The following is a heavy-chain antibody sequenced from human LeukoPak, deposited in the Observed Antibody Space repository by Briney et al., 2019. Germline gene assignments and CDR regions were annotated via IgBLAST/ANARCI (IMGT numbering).Heavy chain of an antibody. V-gene: IGHV3-23*01. Sequence: GGTLRLSCVASGFIYSSYTMRWVRRAPGKGLEGVSLVPSNGDNTYYADSVKGRFTIPRDNSKNTLYLQMNNLRAEDTAVYYCAKGYYGTNGYSPFDYWGQGTLVTVSS. CDR3: AKGYYGTNGYSPFDY. D-gene: IGHD3-10*01. CDR2: VPSNGDNT. CDR1: GFIYSSYT. J-gene: IGHJ4*02.